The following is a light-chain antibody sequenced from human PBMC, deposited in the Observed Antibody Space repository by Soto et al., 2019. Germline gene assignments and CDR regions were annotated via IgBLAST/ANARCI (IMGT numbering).Light chain of an antibody. CDR2: AAS. V-gene: IGKV1-27*01. CDR3: QRCDNARRIT. J-gene: IGKJ5*01. Sequence: DIQMTQSPSSLSASLGYTFTITCRASQGIRNYLAWYQQKPGKAPKLLIYAASTLQSGVPSRFSGSGSGTDFTLTIRSLQTEDVATYYCQRCDNARRITFGQGTQREIK. CDR1: QGIRNY.